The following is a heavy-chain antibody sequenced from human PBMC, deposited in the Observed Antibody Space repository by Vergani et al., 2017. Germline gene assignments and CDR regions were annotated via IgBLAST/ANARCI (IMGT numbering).Heavy chain of an antibody. D-gene: IGHD3-22*01. J-gene: IGHJ4*02. CDR3: ARGRSLSYYYDSSGSDDY. Sequence: EVQLVESGGGLVKPGGSLRLSCAASGFTFSSYSMNWVRQAPGKGLEWCSSISSSSSYIYYADSVKGRFTISRDNAKNSLYLQMNSLRAEDTAVYYCARGRSLSYYYDSSGSDDYWGQGTLVTVSS. CDR1: GFTFSSYS. CDR2: ISSSSSYI. V-gene: IGHV3-21*01.